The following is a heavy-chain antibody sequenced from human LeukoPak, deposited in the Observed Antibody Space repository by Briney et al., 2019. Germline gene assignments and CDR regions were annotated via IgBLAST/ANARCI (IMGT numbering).Heavy chain of an antibody. V-gene: IGHV3-66*01. CDR2: IYSGGST. J-gene: IGHJ4*02. CDR3: AGGLYYSFFDY. Sequence: GGSLRLSCAASGFTVSSNYMSWVRQAPGKGLEWVSIIYSGGSTYYADSVEGRFTISRDKSKNTVYLQMNSLRAEDTAVYYCAGGLYYSFFDYWGQGTLVTVSS. CDR1: GFTVSSNY. D-gene: IGHD3-22*01.